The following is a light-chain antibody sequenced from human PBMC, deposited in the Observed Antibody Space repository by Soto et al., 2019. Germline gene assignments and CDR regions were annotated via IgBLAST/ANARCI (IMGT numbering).Light chain of an antibody. J-gene: IGKJ4*01. CDR3: QQYNNWPSGSDLT. V-gene: IGKV3D-15*01. Sequence: EIVMTQSPATLSVSPGERATLSCRASQSVSSNLAWYQQKPGQAPRLLIYGASTRATGIPARFSGSGSGTEFTLTISSLQSEDFAVYYCQQYNNWPSGSDLTFGGGTKVESK. CDR1: QSVSSN. CDR2: GAS.